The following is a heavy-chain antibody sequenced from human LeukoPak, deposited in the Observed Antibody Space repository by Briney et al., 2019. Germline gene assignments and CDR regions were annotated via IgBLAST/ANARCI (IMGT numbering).Heavy chain of an antibody. CDR3: ARCADSSGPYGP. CDR2: INSNSGGT. Sequence: ASVKVSCKASGYTFTGYFIHWVRQAPGQGLEWMGWINSNSGGTRFAQKFQGRVTMTRDTSISTAYMELSRLRYGDTAVYYCARCADSSGPYGPWGQGTLVTVSS. D-gene: IGHD3-22*01. J-gene: IGHJ5*02. CDR1: GYTFTGYF. V-gene: IGHV1-2*02.